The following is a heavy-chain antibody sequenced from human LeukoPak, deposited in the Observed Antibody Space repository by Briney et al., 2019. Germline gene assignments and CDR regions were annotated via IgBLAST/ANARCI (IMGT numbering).Heavy chain of an antibody. Sequence: ASVKVSCKASGGTFSSYAISWVRQAPGQGLEWMGGIIPIFGTANYAQKFQDRVTITADESTSTAYMELSSLRSEDTAVYYCARTGAIFGASSYYYYMDVWGKGTTVTVSS. J-gene: IGHJ6*03. CDR1: GGTFSSYA. D-gene: IGHD3-3*01. CDR2: IIPIFGTA. V-gene: IGHV1-69*13. CDR3: ARTGAIFGASSYYYYMDV.